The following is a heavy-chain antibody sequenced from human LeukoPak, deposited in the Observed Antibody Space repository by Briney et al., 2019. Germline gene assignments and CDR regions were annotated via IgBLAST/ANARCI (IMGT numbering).Heavy chain of an antibody. CDR1: GFTVSSNY. V-gene: IGHV3-53*01. CDR2: IYSGGST. CDR3: ARPPQSGSHGVAFDI. Sequence: TGGSLRLSCAASGFTVSSNYMSWVRQAPGKGLEWVSVIYSGGSTYYADSVKGRFTISRDNSKNTLYLQMNSLRAEDTAVHYCARPPQSGSHGVAFDIWGQGTVVTVSS. D-gene: IGHD1-26*01. J-gene: IGHJ3*02.